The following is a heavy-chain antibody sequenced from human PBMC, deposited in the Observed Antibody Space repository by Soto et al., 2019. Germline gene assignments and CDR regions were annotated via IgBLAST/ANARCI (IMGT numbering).Heavy chain of an antibody. CDR2: IYYSGST. D-gene: IGHD5-12*01. CDR3: ARYSGYDEGGYYFDY. Sequence: SETLSLTCTVSCGSISSSSYYWGWIRQPPGKGLEWIGSIYYSGSTYYNPSLKSRVTISVDTSKNQFSLKLSSVTAADTAVYYCARYSGYDEGGYYFDYWGQGTLVTVSS. CDR1: CGSISSSSYY. J-gene: IGHJ4*02. V-gene: IGHV4-39*01.